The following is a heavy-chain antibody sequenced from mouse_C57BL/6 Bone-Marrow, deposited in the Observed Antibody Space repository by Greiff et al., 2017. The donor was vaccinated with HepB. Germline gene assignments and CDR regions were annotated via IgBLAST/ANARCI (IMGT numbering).Heavy chain of an antibody. V-gene: IGHV1-4*01. D-gene: IGHD2-1*01. Sequence: VQLQESGAELARPGASVKMSCKASGYTFTSYTMHWVKQRPGQGLEWIGYINPSSGYTKYNQKFKDKATLTADKSSSTAYMQQSSLTSEDSAVYYCARGNYGNYLAYWGQGTLVTVSA. CDR1: GYTFTSYT. CDR3: ARGNYGNYLAY. CDR2: INPSSGYT. J-gene: IGHJ3*01.